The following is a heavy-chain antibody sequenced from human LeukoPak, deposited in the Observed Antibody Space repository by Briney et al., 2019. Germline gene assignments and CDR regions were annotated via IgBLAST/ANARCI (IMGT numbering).Heavy chain of an antibody. CDR3: ARTYASGSLWYFDY. D-gene: IGHD3-10*01. CDR2: ISTSGSSI. CDR1: GFTFSSYA. J-gene: IGHJ4*02. Sequence: GGSLRLSCVASGFTFSSYAMSWVRQAPGKGLEWVSYISTSGSSINYADSVKGRFAISRDNAKKSLYLQMSSLRGEDTAVYYCARTYASGSLWYFDYWGQGTLVTVSS. V-gene: IGHV3-48*04.